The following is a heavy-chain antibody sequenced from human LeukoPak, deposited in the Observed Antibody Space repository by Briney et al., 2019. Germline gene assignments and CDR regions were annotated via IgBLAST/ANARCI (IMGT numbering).Heavy chain of an antibody. CDR3: AKDIATLYYYDSSGYFDY. Sequence: PGGSLRLSCAASGFTFSSYGMHWVRQAPGKGLEWVAFIRYDGSNKYYADSVKGRFTISRDNSKNTLYLRMNSLRAEDTAVYYCAKDIATLYYYDSSGYFDYWGQGTLVTVSS. CDR1: GFTFSSYG. D-gene: IGHD3-22*01. V-gene: IGHV3-30*02. J-gene: IGHJ4*02. CDR2: IRYDGSNK.